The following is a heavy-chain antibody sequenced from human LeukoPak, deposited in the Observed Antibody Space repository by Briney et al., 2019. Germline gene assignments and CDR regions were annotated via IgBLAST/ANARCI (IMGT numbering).Heavy chain of an antibody. CDR1: GFTFSSYS. J-gene: IGHJ4*02. CDR2: IKQDGSEK. CDR3: ARDRAAAGFDY. D-gene: IGHD6-13*01. V-gene: IGHV3-7*01. Sequence: GGSLRLSCAASGFTFSSYSMNWVRQAPGKGLEWVANIKQDGSEKYYVDSVKGRFTISRDNAKNSLYLQMNSLRAEDTAVYYCARDRAAAGFDYWGQGTLVTVSS.